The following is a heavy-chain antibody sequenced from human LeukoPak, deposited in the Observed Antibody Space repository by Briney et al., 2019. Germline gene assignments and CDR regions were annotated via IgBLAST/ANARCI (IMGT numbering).Heavy chain of an antibody. CDR2: ISGSGDNT. CDR1: GLTFSSQS. Sequence: GGSLRLSCAASGLTFSSQSMTWVRQAPGKGLEWVSGISGSGDNTYYGDSVKGRFTISRDNSKSTMYLQMNSLRVEDTAVYYCVKWTGYGMNWGQGTLVTVSS. CDR3: VKWTGYGMN. D-gene: IGHD3/OR15-3a*01. J-gene: IGHJ4*02. V-gene: IGHV3-23*01.